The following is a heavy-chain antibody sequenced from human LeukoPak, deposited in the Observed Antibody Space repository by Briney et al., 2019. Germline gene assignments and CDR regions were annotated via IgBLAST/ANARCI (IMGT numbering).Heavy chain of an antibody. D-gene: IGHD6-13*01. J-gene: IGHJ4*02. CDR1: GYTLTGYY. Sequence: ASVKVSCKAPGYTLTGYYMHWVRQAPGQGLEWMGWINPNSGGTNYAQKFQGRVTMTRDTSISTAYMELSRLRSDDTAVYYCARGGSSSWYSSGSYWGQGTLVTVSS. CDR3: ARGGSSSWYSSGSY. CDR2: INPNSGGT. V-gene: IGHV1-2*02.